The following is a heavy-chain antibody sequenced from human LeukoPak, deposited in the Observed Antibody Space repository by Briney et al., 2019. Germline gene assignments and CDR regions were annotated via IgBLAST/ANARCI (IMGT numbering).Heavy chain of an antibody. CDR3: VRPSSSGWFDP. J-gene: IGHJ5*02. CDR2: IGGSGGST. D-gene: IGHD6-6*01. Sequence: PGGSLRLSCAASGFTFSSYAMSWVRQAPGKGLEWVSSIGGSGGSTYYADSVKGRFTISRDNSKNTLYLQMNSLRAEDTAVYYCVRPSSSGWFDPWGQGTLVTVSS. V-gene: IGHV3-23*01. CDR1: GFTFSSYA.